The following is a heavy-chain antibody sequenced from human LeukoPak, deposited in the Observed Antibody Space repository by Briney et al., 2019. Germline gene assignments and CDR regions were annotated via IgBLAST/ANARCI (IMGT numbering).Heavy chain of an antibody. J-gene: IGHJ3*02. Sequence: SETLSLTCTVSGGSISSYYWSWIRQPAGKGLEWIGRIYTSGSTNYNPSLKSRVTMSVDTSKNQFSLKLSSVTAADTAVYYCARGSRYYDSSGYYQGNDAFDIWGQGTMVTVSS. CDR3: ARGSRYYDSSGYYQGNDAFDI. V-gene: IGHV4-4*07. CDR1: GGSISSYY. CDR2: IYTSGST. D-gene: IGHD3-22*01.